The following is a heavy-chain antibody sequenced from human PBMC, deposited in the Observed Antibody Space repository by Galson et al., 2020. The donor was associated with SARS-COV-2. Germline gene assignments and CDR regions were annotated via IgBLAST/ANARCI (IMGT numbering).Heavy chain of an antibody. D-gene: IGHD5-18*01. CDR2: IYYSGST. J-gene: IGHJ3*02. V-gene: IGHV4-39*01. CDR3: ARGIQLWLLEGAFDI. Sequence: SETLSLTCTVSGGSISSSSYYWGWIRQPPGKGLEWIGSIYYSGSTYYNPSLKSRVTISVDTSKNQFSLKLSSVTAADTAVYYCARGIQLWLLEGAFDIWGQGTMVTVSS. CDR1: GGSISSSSYY.